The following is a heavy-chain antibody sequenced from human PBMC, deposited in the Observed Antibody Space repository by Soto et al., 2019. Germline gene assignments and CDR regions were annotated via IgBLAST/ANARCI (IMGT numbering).Heavy chain of an antibody. Sequence: QVQLVESGGGVVQPGRSLRLSCAASGFTFSSYGMHWVRQAPGKGLEWVAVISYDGSNKYYADSVKGRFTISTDNSKNTLYLQMNSLRAEDTAVYYCAKDLEGSSHGMDVWGQGTTVTVSS. CDR1: GFTFSSYG. D-gene: IGHD6-6*01. J-gene: IGHJ6*02. V-gene: IGHV3-30*18. CDR2: ISYDGSNK. CDR3: AKDLEGSSHGMDV.